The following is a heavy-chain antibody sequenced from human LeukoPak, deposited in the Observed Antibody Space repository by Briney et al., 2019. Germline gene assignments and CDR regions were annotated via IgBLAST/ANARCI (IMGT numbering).Heavy chain of an antibody. CDR2: ITSSGTYI. V-gene: IGHV3-21*01. Sequence: PGGSLRLSCAASGFTFSNYAMSWVRQAPGKGLEWISSITSSGTYITYADSIQGRFTISRDNAKNSLYLQMNSLRVDDTALYYCARASGGWDLDYWGHGTLVTVSS. J-gene: IGHJ4*01. CDR3: ARASGGWDLDY. D-gene: IGHD1-26*01. CDR1: GFTFSNYA.